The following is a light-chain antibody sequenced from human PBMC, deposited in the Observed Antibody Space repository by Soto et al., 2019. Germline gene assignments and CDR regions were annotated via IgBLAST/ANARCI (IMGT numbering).Light chain of an antibody. CDR1: SSNIGAGYD. J-gene: IGLJ1*01. CDR2: ANN. V-gene: IGLV1-40*01. CDR3: QSYDNSLSGYV. Sequence: QSVLTQPPSVSGAPGQRVTISCTGSSSNIGAGYDVHWYQQLPGTAPKLLIYANNNRPSGVPDRFSGSRSGTSASLAITGLQAEDEADYYCQSYDNSLSGYVFGPGTKVTAL.